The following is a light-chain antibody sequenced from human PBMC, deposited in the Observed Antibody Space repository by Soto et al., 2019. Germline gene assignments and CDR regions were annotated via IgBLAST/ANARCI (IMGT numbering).Light chain of an antibody. J-gene: IGKJ4*01. CDR2: DAS. CDR3: QQYDAPPLT. Sequence: DIQMTQSPSSLSASVGDRVTITCQASQDIDNYLNWYQQKPGRAPKLLIYDASSLETGVPSRFSGSGSGTDFTFTISSLQPEDIATYYCQQYDAPPLTFGGGTKVEIK. CDR1: QDIDNY. V-gene: IGKV1-33*01.